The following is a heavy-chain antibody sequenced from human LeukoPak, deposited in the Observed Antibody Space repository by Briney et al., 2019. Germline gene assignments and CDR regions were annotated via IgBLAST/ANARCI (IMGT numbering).Heavy chain of an antibody. CDR1: GYTFTGYY. V-gene: IGHV1-8*02. CDR2: MNPNSGNT. Sequence: GASVKVSCKASGYTFTGYYMHWVRQATGQGLEWMGWMNPNSGNTGYAQKFQGRVTMTRNTSISTAYMELSSLRSEDTAVYYCATSGTTVTDYYFDYWGQGTLVTVSS. CDR3: ATSGTTVTDYYFDY. D-gene: IGHD4-17*01. J-gene: IGHJ4*02.